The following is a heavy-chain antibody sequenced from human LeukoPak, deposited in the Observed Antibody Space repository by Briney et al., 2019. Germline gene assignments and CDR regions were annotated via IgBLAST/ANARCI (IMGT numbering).Heavy chain of an antibody. D-gene: IGHD5-18*01. J-gene: IGHJ4*02. V-gene: IGHV3-7*01. CDR2: IKQDGSEK. CDR3: ARMYSCGYGYFDY. CDR1: GFTFSSYW. Sequence: GGSLRLSCAASGFTFSSYWMSWVRQAPGKGLEWVANIKQDGSEKYYVDSVKGRFTISRDNAKNSLYLQMNSLRAEDTAVYYCARMYSCGYGYFDYWGQGTLVTVSS.